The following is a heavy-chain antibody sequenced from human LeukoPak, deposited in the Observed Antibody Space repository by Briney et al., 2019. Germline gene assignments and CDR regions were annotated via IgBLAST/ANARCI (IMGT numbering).Heavy chain of an antibody. V-gene: IGHV1-58*01. J-gene: IGHJ4*02. CDR1: GFTFTSSA. D-gene: IGHD6-6*01. Sequence: SVKVSCKASGFTFTSSAVQWVRQARGQRLEWIGWIVVGSGNTNYAQKFQERVTITRDMSTSTAHMELSSLRSEDTAVYYCAAVPIEYSSSSGSEPFDYWGQGTLVTVSS. CDR3: AAVPIEYSSSSGSEPFDY. CDR2: IVVGSGNT.